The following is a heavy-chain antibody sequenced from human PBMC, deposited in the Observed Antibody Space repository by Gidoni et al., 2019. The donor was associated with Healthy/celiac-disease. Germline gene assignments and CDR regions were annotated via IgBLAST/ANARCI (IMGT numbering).Heavy chain of an antibody. J-gene: IGHJ5*02. V-gene: IGHV4-39*01. CDR1: GGSISSSSYY. Sequence: QLQLQESGPGLVKPSETLSLTCTVSGGSISSSSYYWGWIRPPPGKGLEWIGSIYYSGSTYYNPSLKSRVTISVDTSKNQFSLKLSSVTAADTAVYYCARQHYDILTGRNWFDPWGQGTLVTVSS. CDR3: ARQHYDILTGRNWFDP. CDR2: IYYSGST. D-gene: IGHD3-9*01.